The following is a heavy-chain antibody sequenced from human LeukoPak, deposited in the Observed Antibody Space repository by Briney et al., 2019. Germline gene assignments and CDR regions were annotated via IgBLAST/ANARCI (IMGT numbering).Heavy chain of an antibody. CDR1: GTSFTSYY. CDR2: VNHSGYT. V-gene: IGHV4-34*01. J-gene: IGHJ4*02. Sequence: SETLSLTCGVSGTSFTSYYWSWIRQTPGKGLEWIGEVNHSGYTNMNPSLKSRVTISVDSSKNQFSLMMTSVTAADTAVYFCARMTTGHDYWGQGTLVTVSS. CDR3: ARMTTGHDY. D-gene: IGHD4-17*01.